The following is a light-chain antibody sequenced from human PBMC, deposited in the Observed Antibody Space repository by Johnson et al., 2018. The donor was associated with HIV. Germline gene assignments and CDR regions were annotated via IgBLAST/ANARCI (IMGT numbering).Light chain of an antibody. CDR2: DNN. Sequence: QSVLTQPPSVSAAPGQKVTISCSGSSSNIGNNYVSWYQQLPGTAPKLLIYDNNKRPSVIPDRLSGSKSGTSATLGITGLQTGDEADYYCGTWDSSLSAYVFGTGTKVTVL. CDR3: GTWDSSLSAYV. CDR1: SSNIGNNY. V-gene: IGLV1-51*01. J-gene: IGLJ1*01.